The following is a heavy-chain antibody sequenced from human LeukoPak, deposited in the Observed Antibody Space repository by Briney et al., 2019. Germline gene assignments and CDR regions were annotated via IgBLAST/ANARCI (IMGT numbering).Heavy chain of an antibody. CDR3: AKGSTKGDYTFDYYYYMDV. CDR1: GSTFSSYG. J-gene: IGHJ6*03. D-gene: IGHD2-8*01. V-gene: IGHV3-30*02. Sequence: PGGSLRLSCAASGSTFSSYGMHWVRQAPGKGLEWVAFIRYDGSNKYYADSVKGRFTISRDNSKNTLYLQMNSLRAEDTAVYYCAKGSTKGDYTFDYYYYMDVWGKGTTVTVSS. CDR2: IRYDGSNK.